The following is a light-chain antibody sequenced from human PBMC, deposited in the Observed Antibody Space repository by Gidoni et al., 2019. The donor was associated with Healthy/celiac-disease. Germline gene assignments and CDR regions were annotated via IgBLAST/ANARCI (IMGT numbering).Light chain of an antibody. V-gene: IGKV3-11*01. CDR3: QQRSNWPPGLT. J-gene: IGKJ4*01. Sequence: EIVLTQSPAPLSLSPGERATLSCRASQSFSSYLAWYQQKPGQAPRLLIYDASNRATGIPARFSGSGSGTDFTLTISSLEPEDFAVYYCQQRSNWPPGLTFGGGTKVEIK. CDR1: QSFSSY. CDR2: DAS.